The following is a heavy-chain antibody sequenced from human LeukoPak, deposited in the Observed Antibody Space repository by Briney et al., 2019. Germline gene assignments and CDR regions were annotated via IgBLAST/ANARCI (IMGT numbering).Heavy chain of an antibody. J-gene: IGHJ6*04. CDR2: ISAYNGNT. V-gene: IGHV1-18*04. CDR1: GYTFTGYY. Sequence: ASVKVSCKASGYTFTGYYMHWVRQAPGQGLEWMGWISAYNGNTNYAQKLQGRVTMTTDTSTSIAYMELRSLRSDDTAVYYCARGGYYDSSGSPLDVWGKGTTVTVSS. D-gene: IGHD3-22*01. CDR3: ARGGYYDSSGSPLDV.